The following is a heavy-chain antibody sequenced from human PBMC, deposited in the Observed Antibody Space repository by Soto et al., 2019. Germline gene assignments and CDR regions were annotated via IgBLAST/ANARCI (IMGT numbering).Heavy chain of an antibody. Sequence: SETLSLTCAVSGYSISSGYYWGWIRQPPGKGLEWIGSIYHSGSTYYNPSLKSRVTISVDTSKNQFSLKLSSVTAADTAVYYCATERRAGATSNWFDPWGQGTLVTVSS. D-gene: IGHD1-26*01. CDR2: IYHSGST. CDR1: GYSISSGYY. V-gene: IGHV4-38-2*02. J-gene: IGHJ5*02. CDR3: ATERRAGATSNWFDP.